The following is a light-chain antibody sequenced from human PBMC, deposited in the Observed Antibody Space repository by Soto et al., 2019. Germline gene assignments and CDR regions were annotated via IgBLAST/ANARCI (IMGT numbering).Light chain of an antibody. V-gene: IGLV1-44*01. CDR2: SNN. CDR1: SSNIGKWI. CDR3: AVWDDSLNGLL. Sequence: QSVLTQPPSASGTPGQRVTLSCSGSSSNIGKWIVNWYQQFPGTAPKLLIYSNNQRPSGVPDRFSGSKSGTSASLAISGLQSEDEAEYYCAVWDDSLNGLLFGGGTKLTVL. J-gene: IGLJ3*02.